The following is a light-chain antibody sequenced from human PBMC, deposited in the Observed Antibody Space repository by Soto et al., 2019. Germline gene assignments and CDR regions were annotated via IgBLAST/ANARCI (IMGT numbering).Light chain of an antibody. Sequence: AIQMTQSPSSLSASVGDRVTITCRASQGIRNDLNWYQQKPGKAPKLLIYAASSLQSGVPSKFSGSGSGTDFTLTISSLQPEDFATYYCLQDYNYPRTFGQGIKVEMK. CDR3: LQDYNYPRT. CDR1: QGIRND. CDR2: AAS. V-gene: IGKV1-6*01. J-gene: IGKJ1*01.